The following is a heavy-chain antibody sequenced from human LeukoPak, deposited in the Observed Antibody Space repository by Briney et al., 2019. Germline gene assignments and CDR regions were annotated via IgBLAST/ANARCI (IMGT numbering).Heavy chain of an antibody. J-gene: IGHJ4*02. Sequence: SQTLSLNCTVSGGSISSGDYYWSWIRQPAGKGLEWIGRIYYTGSTDYNPSLKSRVTILLDTSKNQFSLKVTAATAADTAVYYCASETGGPFDSWGQGALVTVSS. CDR3: ASETGGPFDS. CDR1: GGSISSGDYY. D-gene: IGHD2-15*01. V-gene: IGHV4-61*02. CDR2: IYYTGST.